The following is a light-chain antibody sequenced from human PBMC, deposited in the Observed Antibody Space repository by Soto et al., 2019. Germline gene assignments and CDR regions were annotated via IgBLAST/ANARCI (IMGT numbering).Light chain of an antibody. CDR2: HAS. V-gene: IGKV1-5*01. J-gene: IGKJ4*01. CDR1: QSISSW. CDR3: QQFNSFPLT. Sequence: DIQMTQSPSTLSASVGDRVTITCRASQSISSWLAWYQQKPGKAPTLLIYHASSLESGVPSRFSGSGSGTDFTLTISSLQPEDFATYYCQQFNSFPLTFGGGTKV.